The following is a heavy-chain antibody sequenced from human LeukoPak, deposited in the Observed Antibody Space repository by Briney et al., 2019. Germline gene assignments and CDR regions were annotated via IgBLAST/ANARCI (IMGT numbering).Heavy chain of an antibody. CDR2: ISYDGSNK. Sequence: GGSLRLSCAASGFTFSSYAMHRVRQAPGKGLEWVAVISYDGSNKYYADSVKGRFTISRDNSKNTLYLQMNSLRAEDTAVYYCARDQDLRYSSGWYRSFDYWGQGTLVTVSS. CDR1: GFTFSSYA. CDR3: ARDQDLRYSSGWYRSFDY. J-gene: IGHJ4*02. V-gene: IGHV3-30-3*01. D-gene: IGHD6-19*01.